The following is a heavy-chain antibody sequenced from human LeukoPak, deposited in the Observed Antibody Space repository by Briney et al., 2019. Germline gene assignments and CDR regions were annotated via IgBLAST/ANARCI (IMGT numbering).Heavy chain of an antibody. D-gene: IGHD2-21*02. CDR1: GFTFANYA. V-gene: IGHV3-23*01. CDR3: AKDPSPYCGGDCYFDC. CDR2: ISSTGGST. Sequence: GGSLRLFCAASGFTFANYAMSWVRQAPGKGLEWVSTISSTGGSTYYADSVKGRFTISRDNSKNTLYLQMNSLRVEDTAIYYCAKDPSPYCGGDCYFDCWGQGTLVTVSS. J-gene: IGHJ4*02.